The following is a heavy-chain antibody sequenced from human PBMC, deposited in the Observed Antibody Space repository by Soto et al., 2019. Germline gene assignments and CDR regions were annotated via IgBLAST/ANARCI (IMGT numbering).Heavy chain of an antibody. CDR3: ASNKAVKGYDWGVGMDV. CDR1: GFTFSSYG. CDR2: IWYDGSNK. J-gene: IGHJ6*02. V-gene: IGHV3-33*01. D-gene: IGHD5-12*01. Sequence: QVQLVESGGGVVQPGRSLRLSCAASGFTFSSYGMHWVRQAPGKGLEWVAVIWYDGSNKYYADSVKGRFTISRDNSKNTLYLQMNSLRAEDTAVYYCASNKAVKGYDWGVGMDVWGQGTTVTVSS.